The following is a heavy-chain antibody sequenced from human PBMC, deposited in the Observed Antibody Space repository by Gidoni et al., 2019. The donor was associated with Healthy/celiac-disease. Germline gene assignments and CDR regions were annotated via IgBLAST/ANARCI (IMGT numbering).Heavy chain of an antibody. CDR2: ISSSGSTI. V-gene: IGHV3-48*03. Sequence: EVQLVESGGGLVQPGGSLRLSCAASGFTFSSYEMNWVRQAPGKGLVWVSYISSSGSTIYYADSVKGRFTISRDNAKNSLYLQMNSLRAEDTAVYYCARANPSSGWDSGGMDVWGQGTTVTVSS. D-gene: IGHD6-19*01. J-gene: IGHJ6*02. CDR1: GFTFSSYE. CDR3: ARANPSSGWDSGGMDV.